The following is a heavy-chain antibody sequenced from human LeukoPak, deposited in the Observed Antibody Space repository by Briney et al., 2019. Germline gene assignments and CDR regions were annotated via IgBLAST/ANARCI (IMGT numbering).Heavy chain of an antibody. V-gene: IGHV4-4*02. D-gene: IGHD1-20*01. CDR2: IYYSGST. Sequence: SGTLSLTCAVSGGSISSSNWWSWVRQPPGKGLEWIGYIYYSGSTNYNPSLKSRVTISVDTSKNQFSLKLSSVTAADTAVYYCARATDRYNWGTFAFDIWGQGTMVTVSS. CDR1: GGSISSSNW. CDR3: ARATDRYNWGTFAFDI. J-gene: IGHJ3*02.